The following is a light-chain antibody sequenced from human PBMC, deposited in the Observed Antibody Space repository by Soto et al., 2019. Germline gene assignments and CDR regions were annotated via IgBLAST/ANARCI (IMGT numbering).Light chain of an antibody. Sequence: QSALTQPPSASGSPGQSVTISCTGSTSDVGIYNYVSWYQQHPGEAPKLMLYEVSKRPSGVPDRFSGSKSGNTASLTVSGLQADDEADYYCSSYAGSNNFVFGTGTQVTVL. CDR3: SSYAGSNNFV. J-gene: IGLJ1*01. CDR1: TSDVGIYNY. V-gene: IGLV2-8*01. CDR2: EVS.